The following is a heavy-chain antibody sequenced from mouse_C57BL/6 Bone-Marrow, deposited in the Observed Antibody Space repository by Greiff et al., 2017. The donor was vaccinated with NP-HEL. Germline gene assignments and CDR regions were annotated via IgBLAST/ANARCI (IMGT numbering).Heavy chain of an antibody. CDR1: GYTFTSYW. CDR3: ARTYYDFDY. J-gene: IGHJ2*01. CDR2: IHPNSGGT. D-gene: IGHD1-1*01. Sequence: QVQLQQPGAELVKPGASVKLSCKASGYTFTSYWMHWVKQRPGQGLEWIGMIHPNSGGTNSNQKFKSKATLTVDKSSSTAYMQLSSLTSEDSGVYYCARTYYDFDYWGQGTTLTVSS. V-gene: IGHV1-64*01.